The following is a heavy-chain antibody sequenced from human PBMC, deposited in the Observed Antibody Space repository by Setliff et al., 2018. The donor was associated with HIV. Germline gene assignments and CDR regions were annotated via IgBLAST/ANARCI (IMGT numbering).Heavy chain of an antibody. CDR1: GGSVSDTSYY. Sequence: SETLSLTCTVSGGSVSDTSYYWGWIRQPPGKGLEWLANVYYSGGTYYNPSLNSRVTISVGTSRNQFSLKLTSLTAADTALYFCARLGDSGYDFRGYFDYWGQGKLVTVSS. D-gene: IGHD5-12*01. CDR3: ARLGDSGYDFRGYFDY. J-gene: IGHJ4*02. CDR2: VYYSGGT. V-gene: IGHV4-39*01.